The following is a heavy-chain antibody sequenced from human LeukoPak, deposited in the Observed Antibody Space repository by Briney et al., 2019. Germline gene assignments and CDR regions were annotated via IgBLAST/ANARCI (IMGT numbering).Heavy chain of an antibody. V-gene: IGHV3-48*03. CDR1: GFAFSAYE. J-gene: IGHJ4*02. D-gene: IGHD3-22*01. Sequence: GGSLRLSCLASGFAFSAYEMNWVRQAPGKGLEWVSYIAGSDTTTYYADSVKGRFTILRDNAKNSLYLQMNSLRAEDTALYYCTTLGYHLDSWGQGTLVTVSS. CDR2: IAGSDTTT. CDR3: TTLGYHLDS.